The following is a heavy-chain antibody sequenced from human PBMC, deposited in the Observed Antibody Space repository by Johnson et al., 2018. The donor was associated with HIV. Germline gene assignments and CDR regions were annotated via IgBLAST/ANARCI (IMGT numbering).Heavy chain of an antibody. CDR3: ASGDELGDDAFDI. J-gene: IGHJ3*02. CDR2: INWNGGST. D-gene: IGHD7-27*01. Sequence: VQLVESGGGVARPGGSLRLSCEASGFSFDEYGMSWVRQAPGKGLEWVSGINWNGGSTGYADSVKGRFTISRDNAKNSLYLQMNSLRAEDTALYYCASGDELGDDAFDIWGQGTMVTVSS. CDR1: GFSFDEYG. V-gene: IGHV3-20*04.